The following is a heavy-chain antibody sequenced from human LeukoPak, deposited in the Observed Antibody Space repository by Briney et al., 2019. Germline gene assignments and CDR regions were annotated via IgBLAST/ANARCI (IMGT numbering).Heavy chain of an antibody. CDR2: MNEYGGDI. D-gene: IGHD2-8*01. V-gene: IGHV3-7*01. CDR3: ARPRGCNSGRCNNFDY. J-gene: IGHJ4*01. CDR1: GFTFSSYA. Sequence: GGSLRLSCAASGFTFSSYAMSWVRQAPGKGPERVTHMNEYGGDIFYVDSVKDRFTTSRDNAKNSLYLQMNSLRVEDTAVYFCARPRGCNSGRCNNFDYWGQGTLVTVSS.